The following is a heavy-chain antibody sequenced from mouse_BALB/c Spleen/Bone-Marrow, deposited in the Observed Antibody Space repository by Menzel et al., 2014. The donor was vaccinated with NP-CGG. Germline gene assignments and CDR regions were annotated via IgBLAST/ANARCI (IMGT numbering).Heavy chain of an antibody. CDR3: ARDRDYGSNLHFYV. CDR1: GFTFTDYY. V-gene: IGHV7-3*02. Sequence: EVQGVESGGGLVQPGGSPRLSCATSGFTFTDYYMSWVRQPPGKALEWLGFIRNKANGYTTEYSASVKGRFTISRDNSQSILYLQMNTLRTEDSATYYCARDRDYGSNLHFYVWGAGTTGTVSS. D-gene: IGHD1-1*01. J-gene: IGHJ1*01. CDR2: IRNKANGYTT.